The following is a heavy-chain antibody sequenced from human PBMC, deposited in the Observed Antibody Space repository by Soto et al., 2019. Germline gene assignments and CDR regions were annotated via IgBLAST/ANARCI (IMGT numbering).Heavy chain of an antibody. CDR2: MNPNSGNT. J-gene: IGHJ3*02. V-gene: IGHV1-8*01. D-gene: IGHD2-15*01. CDR3: ARGYCSGGSCYSFAFDI. CDR1: GYTFTSCD. Sequence: GASVKVSCKASGYTFTSCDINWVRQAPGQGLEWMGWMNPNSGNTGYAQKFQGRVTMTRNTSISTAYMELSSLRSEDTAVYYCARGYCSGGSCYSFAFDIWGQGTMVTVSS.